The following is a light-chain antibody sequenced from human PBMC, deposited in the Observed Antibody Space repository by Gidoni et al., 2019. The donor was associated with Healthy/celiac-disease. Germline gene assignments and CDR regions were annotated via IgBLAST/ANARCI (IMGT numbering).Light chain of an antibody. CDR3: QQRSNWVFT. CDR1: QSVRSY. Sequence: EIVLTQSPATLSLSPGERATLSCRASQSVRSYLAWYQQKPGQAPRLLIYEASNRATGLHARFSGSWSGTYFTLTISSPEPEDFAVYYCQQRSNWVFTFXPXTKVDIK. CDR2: EAS. V-gene: IGKV3-11*01. J-gene: IGKJ3*01.